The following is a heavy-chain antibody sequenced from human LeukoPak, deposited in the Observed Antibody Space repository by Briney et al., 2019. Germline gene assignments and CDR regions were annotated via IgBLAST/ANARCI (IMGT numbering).Heavy chain of an antibody. CDR1: GGSISSYY. V-gene: IGHV4-59*12. CDR3: ARPGGRFKVGATTNRLLTGFQH. J-gene: IGHJ1*01. CDR2: IYYSGST. D-gene: IGHD1-26*01. Sequence: SETLSLTCTVSGGSISSYYWSWIRQPPGKGLEWIGYIYYSGSTNYNPSLKSRVTISVDTSKNQFSLKLSSVTAADTAVYYCARPGGRFKVGATTNRLLTGFQHWGQGTLVTVSS.